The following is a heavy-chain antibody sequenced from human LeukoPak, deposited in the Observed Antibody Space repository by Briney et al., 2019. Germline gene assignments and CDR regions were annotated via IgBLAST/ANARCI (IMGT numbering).Heavy chain of an antibody. V-gene: IGHV3-23*01. CDR3: ARGRHSSSWSPIDY. D-gene: IGHD6-13*01. CDR2: IGGSGGTT. J-gene: IGHJ4*02. CDR1: GFTFSSYG. Sequence: PGGSLRLSCAASGFTFSSYGMSWVRQAPGKGLEWVSSIGGSGGTTYYADSVQGRFTISRDNSKNTLYLQMNSLRAEDTAMYYCARGRHSSSWSPIDYWGQGTLVTVSS.